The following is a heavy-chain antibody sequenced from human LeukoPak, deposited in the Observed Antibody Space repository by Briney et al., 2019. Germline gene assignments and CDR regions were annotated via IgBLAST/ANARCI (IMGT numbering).Heavy chain of an antibody. J-gene: IGHJ5*02. D-gene: IGHD6-19*01. CDR3: ARGTAVAGTHWFDP. Sequence: ASVKVSCKASGYTFTSYDINWVRQATGQGLEWMGWMNPNSGNTGYAQKFQGRVTMTRNTSICTAYMELSSLRSEDTAVYYCARGTAVAGTHWFDPWGQGTLVTVSS. V-gene: IGHV1-8*01. CDR1: GYTFTSYD. CDR2: MNPNSGNT.